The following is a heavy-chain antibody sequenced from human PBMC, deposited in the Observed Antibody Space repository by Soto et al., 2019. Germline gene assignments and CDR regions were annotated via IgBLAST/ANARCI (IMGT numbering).Heavy chain of an antibody. CDR1: GFTFSSYW. CDR3: ARDLRSPTDLGYFDY. Sequence: LRLSCAASGFTFSSYWMSWVRQAPGKGLEWVANIKQDGSEKYYVDSVKGRFTISRDNAKNSLYLQMNSLRAEDTAVYYCARDLRSPTDLGYFDYWGQGTLVTVSS. J-gene: IGHJ4*02. V-gene: IGHV3-7*04. CDR2: IKQDGSEK.